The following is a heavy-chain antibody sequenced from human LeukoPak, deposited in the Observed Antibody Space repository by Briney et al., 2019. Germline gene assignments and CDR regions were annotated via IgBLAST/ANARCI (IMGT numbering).Heavy chain of an antibody. J-gene: IGHJ4*02. CDR2: INPSGDFT. D-gene: IGHD4-17*01. Sequence: GASVKVFCKASGYTFTSYAMHWVRQAPGQRLEWMGIINPSGDFTSYAQKFQGRVTMTKDTSTSTVYMELSSLRSGDTAVFYCARDAMTSVTTSPYYFDYWGQGTLVTVSS. CDR3: ARDAMTSVTTSPYYFDY. V-gene: IGHV1-46*01. CDR1: GYTFTSYA.